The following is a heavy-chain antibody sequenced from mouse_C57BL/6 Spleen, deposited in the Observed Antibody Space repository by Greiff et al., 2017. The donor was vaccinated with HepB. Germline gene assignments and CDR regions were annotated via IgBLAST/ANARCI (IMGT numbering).Heavy chain of an antibody. Sequence: QVQLQQSGAELMKPGASVKLSCKATGYTFTGYWIEWVKQRPGHGLEWIGEILPGSGSTNYNEKFKGKATFTADTSSNTAYMQLSSLTTEDSAIYYCASEDYDYDVAYWGQGTLVTVSA. CDR3: ASEDYDYDVAY. J-gene: IGHJ3*01. CDR1: GYTFTGYW. CDR2: ILPGSGST. V-gene: IGHV1-9*01. D-gene: IGHD2-4*01.